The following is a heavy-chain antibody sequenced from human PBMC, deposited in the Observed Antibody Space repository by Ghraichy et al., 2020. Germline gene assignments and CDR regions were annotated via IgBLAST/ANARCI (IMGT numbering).Heavy chain of an antibody. Sequence: SETLSLTCAVYGGSFSGYYWSWIRQPPGKGLEWIGEINHSGSTNYNPSLKSRVTISVDTSKNQFSLKLSSVTAADTAVYYCAREGYDFWSGYQIDYWGQGTLVTVSS. D-gene: IGHD3-3*01. CDR3: AREGYDFWSGYQIDY. CDR1: GGSFSGYY. J-gene: IGHJ4*02. CDR2: INHSGST. V-gene: IGHV4-34*01.